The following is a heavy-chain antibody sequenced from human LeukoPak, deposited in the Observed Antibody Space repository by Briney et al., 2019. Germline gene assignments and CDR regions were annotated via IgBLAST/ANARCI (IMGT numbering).Heavy chain of an antibody. Sequence: SETLSLTCTVSGASISNFYWSWIRQPPGKGLEWIGDISYSGSTNYNPSLKSRVTMSVDTSKNQFSLKLRSVTAADTTVYYCARLHCSSPSCHRNWFDPWGQGTLVTVSS. V-gene: IGHV4-59*01. J-gene: IGHJ5*02. D-gene: IGHD2-2*01. CDR1: GASISNFY. CDR3: ARLHCSSPSCHRNWFDP. CDR2: ISYSGST.